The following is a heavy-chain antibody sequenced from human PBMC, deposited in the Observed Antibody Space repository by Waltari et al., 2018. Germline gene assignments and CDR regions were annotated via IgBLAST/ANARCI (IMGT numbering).Heavy chain of an antibody. J-gene: IGHJ3*02. D-gene: IGHD3-10*01. V-gene: IGHV3-15*01. CDR2: IKSKTDGGTT. Sequence: EVQLVESGGGLVKPGGSLRLSCAASGFTFTNAWLSWVRQAPGQGLEWVGRIKSKTDGGTTDYAAPVKGRFTISRDDSKNTLYLQMNSLKTEDTAVYYCTTYGYYGSGSGGAFDIWGQGTMVTVSS. CDR3: TTYGYYGSGSGGAFDI. CDR1: GFTFTNAW.